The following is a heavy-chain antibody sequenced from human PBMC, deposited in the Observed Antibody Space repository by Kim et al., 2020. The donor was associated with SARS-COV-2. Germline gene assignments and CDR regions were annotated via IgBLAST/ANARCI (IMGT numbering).Heavy chain of an antibody. CDR3: ARGSTTPLNWFDP. D-gene: IGHD4-17*01. V-gene: IGHV4-59*09. J-gene: IGHJ5*02. Sequence: NPSLKSRVTISVATSKHQLSLKLGAVTAADTAVYYCARGSTTPLNWFDPWGQGTLVTVSS.